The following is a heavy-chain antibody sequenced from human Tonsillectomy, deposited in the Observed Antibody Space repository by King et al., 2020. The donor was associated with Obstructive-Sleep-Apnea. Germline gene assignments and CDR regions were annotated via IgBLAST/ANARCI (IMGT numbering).Heavy chain of an antibody. J-gene: IGHJ4*02. Sequence: QLVQSGAEVKKPGASVRVSCKASGYTFTSYDINWVRQATGQGLEWMGWMNTNDGSTGYAQKFQGRVTMTRNTAISTAYMELSSLRSEDTAVYYCARCNQWQPFWFWGQGTLVTVSS. D-gene: IGHD6-19*01. V-gene: IGHV1-8*01. CDR1: GYTFTSYD. CDR3: ARCNQWQPFWF. CDR2: MNTNDGST.